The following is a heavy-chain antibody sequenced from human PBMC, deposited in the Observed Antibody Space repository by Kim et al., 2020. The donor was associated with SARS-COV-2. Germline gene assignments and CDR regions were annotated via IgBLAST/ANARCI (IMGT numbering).Heavy chain of an antibody. CDR3: ARGDYGNWFDP. CDR1: GFTFSTYA. J-gene: IGHJ5*02. V-gene: IGHV3-30*04. CDR2: ISDDGTNN. D-gene: IGHD4-17*01. Sequence: GGSLRLSCAASGFTFSTYALHWVRQAPGKGLEWLAVISDDGTNNYHADSVKGRFTISRDNSKNTVYLQMDSLRAEDTAVYYCARGDYGNWFDPWGQGILVTVSS.